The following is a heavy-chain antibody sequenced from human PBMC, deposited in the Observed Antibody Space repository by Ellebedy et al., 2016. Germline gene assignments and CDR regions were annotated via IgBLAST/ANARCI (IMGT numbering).Heavy chain of an antibody. CDR1: GFTFSSYG. Sequence: GESLKISXAASGFTFSSYGMHWVRQAPGKGLEWVAVISYDGSNKYYADSVKGRFTISRDNSKNTLYLQMNSLRAEDTAVYYCASRGDYGDYYFDYWGQGTLVTVSS. V-gene: IGHV3-30*03. D-gene: IGHD4-17*01. CDR2: ISYDGSNK. CDR3: ASRGDYGDYYFDY. J-gene: IGHJ4*02.